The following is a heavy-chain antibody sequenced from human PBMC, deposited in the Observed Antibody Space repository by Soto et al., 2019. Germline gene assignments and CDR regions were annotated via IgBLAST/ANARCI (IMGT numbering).Heavy chain of an antibody. CDR2: ISGSGGGHSNT. CDR3: AGDPRVPDY. J-gene: IGHJ4*02. CDR1: DLIFSPYG. Sequence: EVQVLDSGGGLVQPGGSLRLSCTASDLIFSPYGLSWVRQAPGKGLEWVSGISGSGGGHSNTYYADSVKGRFTISRDNSKNTLYLQMNSLRADDTAVYYCAGDPRVPDYWGQGTLVTVSS. V-gene: IGHV3-23*01.